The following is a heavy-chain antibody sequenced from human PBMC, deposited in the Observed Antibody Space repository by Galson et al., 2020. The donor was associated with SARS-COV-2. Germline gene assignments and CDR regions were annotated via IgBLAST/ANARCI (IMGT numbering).Heavy chain of an antibody. D-gene: IGHD5-12*01. J-gene: IGHJ5*02. CDR2: INTNTGKP. CDR3: ARENFGYTDSSSNWFDP. Sequence: ASVKVSCKASGYIFISYVINWVRQAPGQGLEWMGWINTNTGKPTYAQGFAGRFVFSVDTSVNTAYLEITSLKAEDSAVYYCARENFGYTDSSSNWFDPWGQGTLVTVSS. CDR1: GYIFISYV. V-gene: IGHV7-4-1*02.